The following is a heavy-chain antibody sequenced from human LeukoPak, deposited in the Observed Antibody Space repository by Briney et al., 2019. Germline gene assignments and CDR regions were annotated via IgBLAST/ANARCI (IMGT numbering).Heavy chain of an antibody. J-gene: IGHJ5*02. CDR1: GGTFSNYS. CDR2: INPIFGTA. D-gene: IGHD2-2*01. CDR3: AIAGVVPAAYNWFDP. Sequence: GSSVKVSCKASGGTFSNYSINWVRQAPGQGLEWMGGINPIFGTANYAQKFQGRVTITADESTSTAYMELSRLRSEDTAVYYCAIAGVVPAAYNWFDPWGEGTLVTVSS. V-gene: IGHV1-69*01.